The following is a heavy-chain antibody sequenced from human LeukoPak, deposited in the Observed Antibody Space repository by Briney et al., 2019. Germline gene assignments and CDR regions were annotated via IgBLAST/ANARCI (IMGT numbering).Heavy chain of an antibody. V-gene: IGHV4-39*07. Sequence: PSETLSLTCTVSGGSISSSSYYWGWIRQPPGKGLEWIGSIYYSGSTYYNPSLKSRVTISVDTSKNQFSLKLSSVTAADTAVYYCARGVTYVDYWGQGTLVTVSS. CDR2: IYYSGST. CDR1: GGSISSSSYY. J-gene: IGHJ4*02. D-gene: IGHD2-21*02. CDR3: ARGVTYVDY.